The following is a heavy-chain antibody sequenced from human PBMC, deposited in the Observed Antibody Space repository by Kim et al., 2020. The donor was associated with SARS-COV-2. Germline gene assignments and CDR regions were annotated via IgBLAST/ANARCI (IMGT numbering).Heavy chain of an antibody. D-gene: IGHD2-21*02. V-gene: IGHV3-64*02. CDR1: GFTFSSYA. CDR3: ARGGMGYGGNSDSHAFDI. Sequence: GGSLRLSCAASGFTFSSYAMHWVRQAPGKGLEYVSAISSNGGSTYYADSVKGRFTISRDNSKNTLYLQMGSLRAEDMAVYYCARGGMGYGGNSDSHAFDIWCQGTMVTVSS. CDR2: ISSNGGST. J-gene: IGHJ3*02.